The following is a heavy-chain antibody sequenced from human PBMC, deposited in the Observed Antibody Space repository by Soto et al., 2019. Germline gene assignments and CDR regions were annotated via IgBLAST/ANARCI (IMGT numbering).Heavy chain of an antibody. V-gene: IGHV3-30-3*01. CDR3: ARDSLHLDSSGYQDY. J-gene: IGHJ4*02. D-gene: IGHD3-22*01. CDR1: GFTFSSYA. CDR2: ISYDGSNK. Sequence: PVGSLRLSCAASGFTFSSYAMHWVRQAPGKGLEWVAVISYDGSNKYYADSVKGRFTISRDNSKNTLYLQMNSLRAEDTAVYYCARDSLHLDSSGYQDYWGQGTLVTVSS.